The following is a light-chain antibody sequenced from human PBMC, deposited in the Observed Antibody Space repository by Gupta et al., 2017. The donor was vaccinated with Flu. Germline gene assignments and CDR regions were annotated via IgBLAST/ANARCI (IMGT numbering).Light chain of an antibody. CDR3: QQANSWPIT. J-gene: IGKJ5*01. CDR1: QGVEKY. CDR2: TTS. V-gene: IGKV1-12*01. Sequence: TITCRASQGVEKYLAWYQQKAGEAPNLLIYTTSNLQAGVPSRFSGSASGADFTLTITSLQPEDAATDYCQQANSWPITFGQGTRLEIK.